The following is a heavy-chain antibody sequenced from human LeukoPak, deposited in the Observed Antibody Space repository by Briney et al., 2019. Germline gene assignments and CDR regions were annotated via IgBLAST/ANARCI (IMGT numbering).Heavy chain of an antibody. D-gene: IGHD5/OR15-5a*01. V-gene: IGHV4-39*01. Sequence: SETLSLTCAVSGGSISSSNWWSWVRQPPGKGLEWIGSIYYSGSTYYNPSFKSRVTISVDTSKNQFSLKLSSVTAADTAVYYCARHLTSTIVGFDYWGQGTLVTVSS. CDR2: IYYSGST. CDR3: ARHLTSTIVGFDY. CDR1: GGSISSSNW. J-gene: IGHJ4*02.